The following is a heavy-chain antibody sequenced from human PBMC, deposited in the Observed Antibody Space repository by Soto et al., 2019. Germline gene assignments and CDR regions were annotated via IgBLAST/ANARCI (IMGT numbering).Heavy chain of an antibody. J-gene: IGHJ4*02. CDR2: INPNNGYT. V-gene: IGHV1-2*06. D-gene: IGHD3-3*01. CDR3: AKAKFDFWSGYWSPSLDF. CDR1: RYPLTSYY. Sequence: SVKTASKAPRYPLTSYYIHLVRQAPGQGLEWMGRINPNNGYTKYTQKFQGRVTVTRDTSITTAYLEVTRLKSDDTAVYYCAKAKFDFWSGYWSPSLDFWGQGTLVTV.